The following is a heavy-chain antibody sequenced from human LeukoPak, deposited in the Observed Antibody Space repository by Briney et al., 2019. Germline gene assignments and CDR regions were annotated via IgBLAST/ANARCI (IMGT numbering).Heavy chain of an antibody. CDR1: GFTLSSYS. D-gene: IGHD3-10*01. Sequence: GGSLRLSCAASGFTLSSYSMNWVRQAPGKGLEWVSFISSRSPYIYYADSVKGRFTTSRDDAKNSLYLQMSSLRPDDTAVYYCARDRVVSGRFGEVAPWAQGTLVTVSS. J-gene: IGHJ5*02. CDR3: ARDRVVSGRFGEVAP. CDR2: ISSRSPYI. V-gene: IGHV3-21*01.